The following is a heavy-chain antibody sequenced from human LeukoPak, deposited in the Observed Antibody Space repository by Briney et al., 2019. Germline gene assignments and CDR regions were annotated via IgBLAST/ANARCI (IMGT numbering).Heavy chain of an antibody. CDR1: GFTFSSYS. Sequence: SGGSLRLSCAASGFTFSSYSMNWVRQAPGKGLEWVSYIGTSSSTINYADSAKGRFAISRDNAKNSLYLQMNSLRAEDTAVYYCAKGGPFLGDILVWHFDYWGQGTLVTVSS. J-gene: IGHJ4*02. CDR2: IGTSSSTI. D-gene: IGHD3-16*01. CDR3: AKGGPFLGDILVWHFDY. V-gene: IGHV3-48*01.